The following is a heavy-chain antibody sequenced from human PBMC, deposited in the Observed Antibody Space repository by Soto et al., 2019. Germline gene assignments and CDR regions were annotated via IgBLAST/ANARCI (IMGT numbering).Heavy chain of an antibody. Sequence: PSETLSLTCAVYGGSFSGYYWSWIRQPPGKGLEWIGEINHSGSTNYNPSLKSRVTISVDTSMNQFSLKLSSVTAADTAVYYCAREGYYGSGSYFDYGMDVWGQGTTVTVSS. CDR1: GGSFSGYY. D-gene: IGHD3-10*01. V-gene: IGHV4-34*01. CDR3: AREGYYGSGSYFDYGMDV. J-gene: IGHJ6*02. CDR2: INHSGST.